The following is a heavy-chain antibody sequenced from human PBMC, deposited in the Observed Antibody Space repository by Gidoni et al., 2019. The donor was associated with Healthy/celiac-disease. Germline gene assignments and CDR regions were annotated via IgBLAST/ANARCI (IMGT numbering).Heavy chain of an antibody. CDR3: ARGGDYYDSSGPWDAFDI. J-gene: IGHJ3*02. CDR1: GFPFCSYS. Sequence: EVQLVESGGGLVQPGGSLRLSCAASGFPFCSYSMNWVRQAPGKGLEWVSYISSSSSTIYYADSVKGRFTISRDNAKNSLYLQMNSLRDEDTAVYYCARGGDYYDSSGPWDAFDIWGQGTMVTVSS. CDR2: ISSSSSTI. D-gene: IGHD3-22*01. V-gene: IGHV3-48*02.